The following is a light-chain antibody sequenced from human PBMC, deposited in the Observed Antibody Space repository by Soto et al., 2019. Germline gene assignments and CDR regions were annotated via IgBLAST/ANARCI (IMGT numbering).Light chain of an antibody. CDR3: SSYAGSSNV. CDR1: STDVGGYNY. J-gene: IGLJ1*01. V-gene: IGLV2-8*01. Sequence: SVLTQPPSASGSAGQSVTISCTGTSTDVGGYNYVSWYQQHPGKAPKLMIYEVSKRPSGVPDRFSGSKSGNTASLTVSGLQAEDEADYYCSSYAGSSNVFGTGTKVTVL. CDR2: EVS.